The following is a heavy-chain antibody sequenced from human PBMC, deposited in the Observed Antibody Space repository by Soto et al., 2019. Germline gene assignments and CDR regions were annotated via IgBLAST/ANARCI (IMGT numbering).Heavy chain of an antibody. Sequence: QVQLVQSGAEVKKPGSSVKVSCKASGGTFSSYAISWVRQAPGQGLEWMGGIIPIFGTANYAQKFQGRVTITXXEXTXXAYMELSSLRSEDTAVYYCARRDGYNWDYYYGMDVWGQGTTVTVSS. D-gene: IGHD5-12*01. CDR1: GGTFSSYA. CDR2: IIPIFGTA. CDR3: ARRDGYNWDYYYGMDV. J-gene: IGHJ6*02. V-gene: IGHV1-69*05.